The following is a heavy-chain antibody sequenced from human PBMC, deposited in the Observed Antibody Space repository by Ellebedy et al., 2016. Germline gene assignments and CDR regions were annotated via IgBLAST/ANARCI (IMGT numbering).Heavy chain of an antibody. CDR2: INPNSGGT. D-gene: IGHD3-10*01. Sequence: ASVKVSXXASGYTFTGYYMHWVRQAPGQGLEWMGWINPNSGGTNYAQKFQDRVTMTEDTSTDTAYMELSSLRSEDTAVYYCATFTMVRGPRHYYYGMDVWGQGTTVTVSS. CDR1: GYTFTGYY. CDR3: ATFTMVRGPRHYYYGMDV. V-gene: IGHV1-2*02. J-gene: IGHJ6*02.